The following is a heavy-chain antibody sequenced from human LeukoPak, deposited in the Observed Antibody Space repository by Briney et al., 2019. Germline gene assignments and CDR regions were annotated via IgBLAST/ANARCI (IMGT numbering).Heavy chain of an antibody. Sequence: GGSLRLSCAASGFIFRSYWMVWVRQAPGKGLEWVASIDEHGFKTYYAASVTGRFTISKDTAKNSLDLQMNSLRAEDTALCYCARDGITCTRDYWGQGTLVTVSS. CDR2: IDEHGFKT. J-gene: IGHJ4*02. CDR1: GFIFRSYW. V-gene: IGHV3-7*01. CDR3: ARDGITCTRDY. D-gene: IGHD1-7*01.